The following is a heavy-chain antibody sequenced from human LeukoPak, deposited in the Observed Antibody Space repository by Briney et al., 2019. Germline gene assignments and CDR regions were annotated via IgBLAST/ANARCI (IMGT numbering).Heavy chain of an antibody. CDR3: ANGPNNNQPHPYFDF. CDR1: GYTFTTYY. CDR2: INPNSGGT. V-gene: IGHV1-2*02. J-gene: IGHJ4*02. Sequence: ASVKVSCKTSGYTFTTYYIHWLRQAPGQGLEWMGWINPNSGGTSFAQKFQGRVTMTRDTSISTAYMEVSSLRSDDTAVYYCANGPNNNQPHPYFDFWGQGTLVTVSS. D-gene: IGHD1/OR15-1a*01.